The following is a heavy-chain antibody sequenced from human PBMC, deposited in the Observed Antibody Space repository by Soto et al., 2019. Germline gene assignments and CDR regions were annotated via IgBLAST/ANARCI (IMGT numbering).Heavy chain of an antibody. D-gene: IGHD3-3*01. V-gene: IGHV1-18*01. CDR2: ISAYNGNT. CDR3: ARESITIFGVDYYGMDV. J-gene: IGHJ6*02. CDR1: GYTFTSYG. Sequence: ASVKVSCKASGYTFTSYGISWVRQAPGQGLEWMGWISAYNGNTNYAQKLQGRVTMTTGTSTSTAYMELRSLRSDDTAVYYCARESITIFGVDYYGMDVWGQGTTVTVSS.